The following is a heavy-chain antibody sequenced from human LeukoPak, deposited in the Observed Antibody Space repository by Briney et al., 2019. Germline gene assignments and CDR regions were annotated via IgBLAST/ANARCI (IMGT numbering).Heavy chain of an antibody. J-gene: IGHJ4*02. Sequence: GGSLRLSCAASGFTFSGYAMSWVRQAPGKGLEWVSAISGSGGSTYYADSVKGRFTISRDNSKNTLYLQMNSLRAEDTAVYYCARVSSGWYADYWGQGTLVTVSS. CDR1: GFTFSGYA. CDR3: ARVSSGWYADY. CDR2: ISGSGGST. V-gene: IGHV3-23*01. D-gene: IGHD6-19*01.